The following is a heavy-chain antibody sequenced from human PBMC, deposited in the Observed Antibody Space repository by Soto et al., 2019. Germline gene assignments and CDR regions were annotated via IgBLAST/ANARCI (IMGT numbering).Heavy chain of an antibody. CDR2: INHSGST. CDR1: GGSFSGYY. J-gene: IGHJ4*02. Sequence: QVQLQQWGAELLKPSETLSLTCAVYGGSFSGYYWSWIRQPPGKGLEWIGEINHSGSTNYNPSLKSRVTISVDTSKNQFSLKLSSVTAADTAVYYCARGVVGATPFDYWGQGTLVTVSS. V-gene: IGHV4-34*01. CDR3: ARGVVGATPFDY. D-gene: IGHD1-26*01.